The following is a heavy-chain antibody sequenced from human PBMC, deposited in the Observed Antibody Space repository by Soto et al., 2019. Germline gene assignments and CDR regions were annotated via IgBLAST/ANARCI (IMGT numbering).Heavy chain of an antibody. CDR3: ARQIQQLVPLFMDY. CDR2: IYYSGST. D-gene: IGHD6-13*01. J-gene: IGHJ4*02. CDR1: GGSISSSSYY. V-gene: IGHV4-39*01. Sequence: QLQLQESGPGLVKPSETLSLTCTVSGGSISSSSYYWGWIRQPPGKGLEWIGSIYYSGSTYYNPSLKSRITISVDTSQNQFSLKLSSVTAADTAVYYCARQIQQLVPLFMDYWGQGTLVTVSS.